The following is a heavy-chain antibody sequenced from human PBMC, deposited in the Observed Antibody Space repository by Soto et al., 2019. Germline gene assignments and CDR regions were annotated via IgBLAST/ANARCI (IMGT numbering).Heavy chain of an antibody. Sequence: ASQTMPLTCSVFGASIRSYYWHRILQPRGKGLEWIGYVYVSDYTRYNSSLKNRFTISIDTSKNQFSLKVTSVTAADTAVYYCARDNHLTVNPANVRYGMDVWGQGTTVTVSS. J-gene: IGHJ6*02. CDR3: ARDNHLTVNPANVRYGMDV. CDR2: VYVSDYT. CDR1: GASIRSYY. D-gene: IGHD4-17*01. V-gene: IGHV4-4*08.